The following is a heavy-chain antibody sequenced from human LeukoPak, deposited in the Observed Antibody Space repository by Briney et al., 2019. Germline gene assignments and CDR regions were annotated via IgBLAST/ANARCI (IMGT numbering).Heavy chain of an antibody. V-gene: IGHV3-30*19. CDR1: GFTFSSYG. D-gene: IGHD3-22*01. J-gene: IGHJ4*02. CDR3: ARDPDDSTGYCVDY. Sequence: AGGSLRLSCAASGFTFSSYGMHWVRQAPGKGLEWVAVIWYDGSNKYYADSVKGRFTISRDNSKNTLYLQMNSLRAEDTAVYYCARDPDDSTGYCVDYWGQGILVTVSS. CDR2: IWYDGSNK.